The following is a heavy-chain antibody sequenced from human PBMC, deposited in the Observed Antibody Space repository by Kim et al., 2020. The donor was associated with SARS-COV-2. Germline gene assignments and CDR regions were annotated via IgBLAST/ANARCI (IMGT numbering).Heavy chain of an antibody. D-gene: IGHD3-10*01. J-gene: IGHJ5*02. CDR3: ARDVGVRGGSNWFDP. CDR1: GYTFSTYA. CDR2: INTKTGNP. V-gene: IGHV7-4-1*02. Sequence: ASVKVSCKASGYTFSTYAMNWVRQAPGQGLEWVGWINTKTGNPTYAQGFTGRFVFSLDTSVTTAYLQISSLEAEDTAVYYCARDVGVRGGSNWFDPWGQGTLVTVSS.